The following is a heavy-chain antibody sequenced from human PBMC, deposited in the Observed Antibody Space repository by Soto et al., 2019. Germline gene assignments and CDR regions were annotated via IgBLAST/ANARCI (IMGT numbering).Heavy chain of an antibody. CDR3: ERDKITGLFDY. CDR1: GGSFSGYY. V-gene: IGHV4-34*01. Sequence: SETLSLTCAVYGGSFSGYYWTWIRQPPGTGLEWIGEINHSGSTNYNPSLKSRVTISVDTSKNQFSLKLTSVTAADTAGYYCERDKITGLFDYWGQGTLVTXSS. J-gene: IGHJ4*02. CDR2: INHSGST. D-gene: IGHD2-8*02.